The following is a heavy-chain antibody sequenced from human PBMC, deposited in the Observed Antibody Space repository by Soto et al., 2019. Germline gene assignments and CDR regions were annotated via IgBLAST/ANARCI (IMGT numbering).Heavy chain of an antibody. V-gene: IGHV1-69*01. J-gene: IGHJ5*02. Sequence: QVQLVQSGAEVKKPGSSVKVSCKASGGTFSSYAISWVRQAPGQGLEWMGGIIPIFGTANYAQKFQGRVTIAADESTSTASMKLSSMRSENPAVYYCARDTGSRYNWCDHWGQGTLVTVSS. CDR2: IIPIFGTA. D-gene: IGHD2-15*01. CDR1: GGTFSSYA. CDR3: ARDTGSRYNWCDH.